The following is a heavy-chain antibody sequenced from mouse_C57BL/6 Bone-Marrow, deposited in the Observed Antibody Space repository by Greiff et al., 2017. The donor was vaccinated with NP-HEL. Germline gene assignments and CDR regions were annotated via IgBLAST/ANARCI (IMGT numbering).Heavy chain of an antibody. CDR1: GFSLTSYA. V-gene: IGHV2-9-1*01. J-gene: IGHJ2*01. CDR2: IWTGGGT. Sequence: VKLMESGPGLVAPSQSLSITCTVSGFSLTSYAISWVRQPPGKGLEWLGVIWTGGGTNYNSALKSRLSSSKDNSKSQVFLKMNRLQTDDTARYYCARRGSYDGRGYYFDYWGQGTTLTVSS. CDR3: ARRGSYDGRGYYFDY. D-gene: IGHD1-1*01.